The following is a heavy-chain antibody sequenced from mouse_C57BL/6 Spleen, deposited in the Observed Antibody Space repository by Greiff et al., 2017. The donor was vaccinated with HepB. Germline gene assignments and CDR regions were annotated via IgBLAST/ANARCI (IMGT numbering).Heavy chain of an antibody. Sequence: VQLQQSGAELMKPGASVKLSCKATGYTFTGYWIEWVKQRPGHGLEWIGEILPGSGSTNYNEKFKGKATFTADTSSNTAYMQLSSLTTEDSASYYCPRDTTLVRLGRAWFAYWGQGTRVTVSA. CDR1: GYTFTGYW. D-gene: IGHD1-1*01. V-gene: IGHV1-9*01. CDR2: ILPGSGST. J-gene: IGHJ3*01. CDR3: PRDTTLVRLGRAWFAY.